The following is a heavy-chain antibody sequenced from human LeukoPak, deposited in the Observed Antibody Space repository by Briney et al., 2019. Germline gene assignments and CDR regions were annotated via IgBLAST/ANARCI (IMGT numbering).Heavy chain of an antibody. V-gene: IGHV4-39*07. D-gene: IGHD3-3*01. Sequence: PSETLSLTCTVSGGSISSSSYYWGWIRQPPGKGLEWIGEINHSGSTNYNPSLKSRVTISVDTSKNQVSLKLSSVTAADTAVYYCARRKLRFLEWLLRGYFDYWGQGTLVTVSS. CDR3: ARRKLRFLEWLLRGYFDY. J-gene: IGHJ4*02. CDR2: INHSGST. CDR1: GGSISSSSYY.